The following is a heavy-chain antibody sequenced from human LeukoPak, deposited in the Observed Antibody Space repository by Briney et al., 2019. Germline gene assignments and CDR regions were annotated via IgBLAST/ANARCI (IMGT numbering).Heavy chain of an antibody. CDR1: GYSISSGYY. V-gene: IGHV4-38-2*02. CDR2: IYHSGST. CDR3: ARGLKVRWVGKNNWFDP. D-gene: IGHD3-10*01. Sequence: SETLSLTCTVSGYSISSGYYWGWIRQPPGKGLEWIGSIYHSGSTYYNPSLKSRVTISVDTSKNQFSLKLSSVTAADTAVYYCARGLKVRWVGKNNWFDPWGQGTLVTVSS. J-gene: IGHJ5*02.